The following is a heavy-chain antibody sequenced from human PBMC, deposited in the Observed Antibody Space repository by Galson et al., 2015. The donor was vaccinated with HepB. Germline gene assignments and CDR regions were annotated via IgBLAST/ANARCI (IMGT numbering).Heavy chain of an antibody. CDR3: AKTPGNALAPKSIWSHYYYNYYMDV. V-gene: IGHV3-23*01. J-gene: IGHJ6*03. CDR1: GFTFSSSA. Sequence: SLRLSCAASGFTFSSSAMSWVRQAPGKGLEWVSTISGSGGSTYYADSVRGRFTVSRDNSKNTLYLQMNSLRAEDTAVYYCAKTPGNALAPKSIWSHYYYNYYMDVWGKGTTVTVSS. CDR2: ISGSGGST. D-gene: IGHD3-3*01.